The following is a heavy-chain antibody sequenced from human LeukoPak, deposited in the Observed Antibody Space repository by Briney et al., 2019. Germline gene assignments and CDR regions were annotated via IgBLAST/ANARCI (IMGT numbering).Heavy chain of an antibody. D-gene: IGHD3-3*01. J-gene: IGHJ5*02. Sequence: GASVKVSCKASGYTFTSYYMHWVRQAPGQGLEWMGIINPSGGSTSYAQKFQGRVTMTRDTSTSTVYMELSSLRSEDTAVYYCARDTRPPYYDFWSGYYTGGGYTWFDPWGQGTLVTVSS. V-gene: IGHV1-46*01. CDR3: ARDTRPPYYDFWSGYYTGGGYTWFDP. CDR1: GYTFTSYY. CDR2: INPSGGST.